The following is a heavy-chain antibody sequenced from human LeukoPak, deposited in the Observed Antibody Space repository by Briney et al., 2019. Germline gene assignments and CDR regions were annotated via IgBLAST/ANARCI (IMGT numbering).Heavy chain of an antibody. D-gene: IGHD5-18*01. Sequence: SETLSLTCTVSGASVSSGGYYWSWIRQPPGKGLEWIGYIYYNGDTNYNPSLKSRVIISIDTSSNQFSLRLNSMTAADTAVYYCARVLHAASWRSYDYWGQGSLVTVSS. CDR2: IYYNGDT. CDR3: ARVLHAASWRSYDY. CDR1: GASVSSGGYY. V-gene: IGHV4-61*08. J-gene: IGHJ4*02.